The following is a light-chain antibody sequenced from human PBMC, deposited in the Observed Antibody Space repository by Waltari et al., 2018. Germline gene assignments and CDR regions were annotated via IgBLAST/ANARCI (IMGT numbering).Light chain of an antibody. CDR2: QDS. J-gene: IGLJ3*02. CDR1: KLGDKY. V-gene: IGLV3-1*01. Sequence: SYELTQPPSVSVSPGQTASITCSGDKLGDKYACWYQQKPGQSPVLVIYQDSKRPSGIPERFSGSNSGNTATLTISGTQAMEEADYYCQAWDSSTAHWVFGGGTKLTVL. CDR3: QAWDSSTAHWV.